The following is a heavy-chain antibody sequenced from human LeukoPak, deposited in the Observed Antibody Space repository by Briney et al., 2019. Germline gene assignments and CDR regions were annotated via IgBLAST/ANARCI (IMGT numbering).Heavy chain of an antibody. CDR1: GGSISSSNW. CDR2: IYHSGST. D-gene: IGHD5-18*01. CDR3: ARGGNRGYSL. Sequence: ASETLSLTCAVSGGSISSSNWWSWVRQPPGKGLEWIGEIYHSGSTNYIPSLKSRVTISVDTSKNQFSLKLGSVTAADTAVYFCARGGNRGYSLWGQGTMVTVSS. V-gene: IGHV4-4*02. J-gene: IGHJ3*01.